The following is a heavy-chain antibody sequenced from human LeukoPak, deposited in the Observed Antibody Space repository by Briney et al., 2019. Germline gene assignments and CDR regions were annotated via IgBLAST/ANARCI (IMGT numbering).Heavy chain of an antibody. Sequence: GGSLRLSCTASGFTFGDYAMSWFRQAPGKGLEWVAHINPDGRDTYYVDSVKGRFTISRDNAQNSMYLQMNSLRVEDTAVYYCTSWGDTTAEYFQRWGQGTLVTVSS. CDR1: GFTFGDYA. CDR3: TSWGDTTAEYFQR. CDR2: INPDGRDT. J-gene: IGHJ1*01. V-gene: IGHV3-7*01. D-gene: IGHD2-21*02.